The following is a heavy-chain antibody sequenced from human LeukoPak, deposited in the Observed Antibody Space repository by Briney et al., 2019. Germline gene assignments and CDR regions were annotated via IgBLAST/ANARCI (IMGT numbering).Heavy chain of an antibody. CDR3: ARGVTYDSSGYHIDGMDV. CDR1: GGSISSYY. CDR2: IYYSGST. J-gene: IGHJ6*02. V-gene: IGHV4-59*01. Sequence: SETLSLTCTVSGGSISSYYWSWIRQPPGKGLEWIGYIYYSGSTNYNPSLKSRVTISVDTSKNQFSLKLSSVTAADTAVYYCARGVTYDSSGYHIDGMDVWGQGTTVTVSS. D-gene: IGHD3-22*01.